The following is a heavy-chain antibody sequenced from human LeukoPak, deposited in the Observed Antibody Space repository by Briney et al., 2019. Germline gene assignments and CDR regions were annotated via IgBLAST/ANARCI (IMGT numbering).Heavy chain of an antibody. CDR2: IGGSGADT. Sequence: GGSLRLSCAASGFTFSSYPMSWVRQAPGKGLEWVSGIGGSGADTYYADSVKGRFTISRDNSQNTLSLQMNSLRAEDTAVYYCVKDGDDSGWNYFDYWGQGTLVTVSS. CDR3: VKDGDDSGWNYFDY. D-gene: IGHD6-19*01. V-gene: IGHV3-23*01. CDR1: GFTFSSYP. J-gene: IGHJ4*02.